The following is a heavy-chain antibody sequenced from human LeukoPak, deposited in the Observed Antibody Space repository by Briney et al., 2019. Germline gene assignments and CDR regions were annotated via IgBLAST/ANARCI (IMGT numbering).Heavy chain of an antibody. Sequence: PSETLSLTCAVFGGSFSGYHWSWIRQPPGKGLEWIGGVNYGESTNYNPSLKSRVTISVDTSKNQFSLKLTSVTAADTAVYYCARVGPQSCGAFDIWGQGTMVTVSS. CDR1: GGSFSGYH. D-gene: IGHD1-26*01. J-gene: IGHJ3*02. CDR3: ARVGPQSCGAFDI. V-gene: IGHV4-34*01. CDR2: VNYGEST.